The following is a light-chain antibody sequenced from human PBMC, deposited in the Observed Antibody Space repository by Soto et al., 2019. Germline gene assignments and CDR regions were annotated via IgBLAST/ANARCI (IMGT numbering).Light chain of an antibody. Sequence: DLQMTQSPSSLSASVGDRVTITCQASQDIYTYLNWYQQKPGKAPKLLIFDASNLETGVPSRFSGSGSGTHFSFTISSLQPEDIGTYYCQHYDDLPRFTFGPGTKVDIK. CDR3: QHYDDLPRFT. V-gene: IGKV1-33*01. CDR2: DAS. J-gene: IGKJ3*01. CDR1: QDIYTY.